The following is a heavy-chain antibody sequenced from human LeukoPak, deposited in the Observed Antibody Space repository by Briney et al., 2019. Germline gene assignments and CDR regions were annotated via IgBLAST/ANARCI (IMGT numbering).Heavy chain of an antibody. Sequence: GASVKVSCKASGFTFTAYWMHWVRQAPGQGLEWMGVINPTADNRVYAQKFQGRITMTRDTSTSTAYMELRSLRSDDTAVYYCARGLRAVAGTSEYWGQGTLVTVSS. V-gene: IGHV1-46*01. CDR1: GFTFTAYW. CDR3: ARGLRAVAGTSEY. J-gene: IGHJ4*02. CDR2: INPTADNR. D-gene: IGHD6-19*01.